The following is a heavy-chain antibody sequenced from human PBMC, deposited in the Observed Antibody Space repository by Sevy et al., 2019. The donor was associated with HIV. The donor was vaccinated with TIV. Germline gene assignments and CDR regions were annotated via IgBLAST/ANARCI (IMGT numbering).Heavy chain of an antibody. Sequence: AGSLRLSCAASGFTFSDYYMSWIHQAPGKELEWISYISNRSTYTNYADSMKGRFTISRDNAKNSLYLQMNTLRAEDTAVYYCARVLYTSGVEYFDYWGQGTLVTVSS. CDR3: ARVLYTSGVEYFDY. J-gene: IGHJ4*02. V-gene: IGHV3-11*06. CDR2: ISNRSTYT. CDR1: GFTFSDYY. D-gene: IGHD6-19*01.